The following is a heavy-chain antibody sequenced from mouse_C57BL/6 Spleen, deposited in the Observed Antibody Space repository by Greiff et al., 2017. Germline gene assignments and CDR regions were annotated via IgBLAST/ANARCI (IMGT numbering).Heavy chain of an antibody. V-gene: IGHV1-7*01. CDR2: IHPSSGYT. J-gene: IGHJ4*01. CDR1: GYTFTSSW. D-gene: IGHD2-2*01. CDR3: AREWMVTTGAMDY. Sequence: HVQLQPSWAELAKPGASVKLSCKSSGYTFTSSWMHWVKQRPGQGLEWIGYIHPSSGYTKYNQKFKDKATLTADKSSSTTYMQLSSLTYEYAAVYYCAREWMVTTGAMDYWGQGTSVTVSS.